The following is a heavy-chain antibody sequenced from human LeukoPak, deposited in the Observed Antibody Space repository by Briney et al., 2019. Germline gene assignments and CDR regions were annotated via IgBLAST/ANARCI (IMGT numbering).Heavy chain of an antibody. D-gene: IGHD6-19*01. V-gene: IGHV3-30*02. CDR3: AKGPYDSGWYGDFDY. Sequence: PGGSLRLSCAASGFTFSSYGMHWVRQAPGKGLEWVAFIRYDGSNKYYADSVKGRFTISRDNSNSTLSLQMNSLRVEDTAIYYCAKGPYDSGWYGDFDYWGQGTLVSVSS. CDR2: IRYDGSNK. J-gene: IGHJ4*02. CDR1: GFTFSSYG.